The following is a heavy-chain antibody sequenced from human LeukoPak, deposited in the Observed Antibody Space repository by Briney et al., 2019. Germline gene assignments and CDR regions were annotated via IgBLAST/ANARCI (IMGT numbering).Heavy chain of an antibody. J-gene: IGHJ6*02. Sequence: QTGGSLRLSCEASGFTFSSYGMHWVRQAPGKGLEWVAVIWYDGSKKYYGDSVKGRFTISRDNSKNTLYLQMNSLRAEDTAVYYCAKGGGDYLIFYGMDVWGQGTAVTVSS. CDR1: GFTFSSYG. CDR2: IWYDGSKK. CDR3: AKGGGDYLIFYGMDV. V-gene: IGHV3-33*06. D-gene: IGHD4-17*01.